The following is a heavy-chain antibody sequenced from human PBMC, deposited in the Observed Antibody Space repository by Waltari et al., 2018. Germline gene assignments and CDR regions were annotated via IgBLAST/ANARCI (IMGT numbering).Heavy chain of an antibody. D-gene: IGHD5-12*01. CDR1: GYTFTGYY. J-gene: IGHJ3*02. Sequence: QVQLVQSGAEVKKPGASVKVSCKASGYTFTGYYMHWVRQAPGQGLEWMGRINPNSGGTNYAQKFQGRVTMTRDTSISTAYMELSRLRSDDTAVYYCARDRATISPGDDAFDIWGQGTMVTVSS. CDR2: INPNSGGT. V-gene: IGHV1-2*06. CDR3: ARDRATISPGDDAFDI.